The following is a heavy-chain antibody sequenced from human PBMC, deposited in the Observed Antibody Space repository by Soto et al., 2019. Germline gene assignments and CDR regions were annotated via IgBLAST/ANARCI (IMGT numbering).Heavy chain of an antibody. D-gene: IGHD2-15*01. Sequence: SETLSLTCTVSGGSISSYYWSWIRQPPGNGLEWIGYIYYSGSTNYNPSLKSRVTISVDTSKNQFSLKLSSVTAADTAVYYCTRQVVGSDYYGMDVWGQGTTVTVSS. CDR3: TRQVVGSDYYGMDV. CDR2: IYYSGST. CDR1: GGSISSYY. J-gene: IGHJ6*02. V-gene: IGHV4-59*01.